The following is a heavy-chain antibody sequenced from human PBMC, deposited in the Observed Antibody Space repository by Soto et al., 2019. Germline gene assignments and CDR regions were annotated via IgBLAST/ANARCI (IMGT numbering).Heavy chain of an antibody. J-gene: IGHJ4*02. CDR2: ISSSSSYI. CDR3: ARESGRDGPVSLLGNDY. D-gene: IGHD2-15*01. CDR1: GFTFSSYS. V-gene: IGHV3-21*01. Sequence: PGGSLRLSCAASGFTFSSYSMNWVRQAPGKGLEWVSSISSSSSYIYYADSVRGRFTISRDNAKNTLYLQMNNMRAEDTAVYYCARESGRDGPVSLLGNDYWGQGTLVTVSS.